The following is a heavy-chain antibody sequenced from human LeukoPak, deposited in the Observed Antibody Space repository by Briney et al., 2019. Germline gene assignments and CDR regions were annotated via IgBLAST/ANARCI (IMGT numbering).Heavy chain of an antibody. CDR3: ARDPHYGDILNDPFDI. Sequence: SETLSLTCTVSGGSIGRYYWSWIRQPPGKGLGWIGYINYSGSTKYNPSLKSRVTISVDTSKNQFSLKLSSVTAADTAVYFCARDPHYGDILNDPFDIWGQGTMVTVSS. CDR1: GGSIGRYY. D-gene: IGHD4-17*01. V-gene: IGHV4-59*01. CDR2: INYSGST. J-gene: IGHJ3*02.